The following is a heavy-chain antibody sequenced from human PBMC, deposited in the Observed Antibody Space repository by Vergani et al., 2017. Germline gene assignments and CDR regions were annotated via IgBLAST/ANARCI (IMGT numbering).Heavy chain of an antibody. CDR3: ARGAYYGSGLDAFDI. CDR2: ISYDGSNK. CDR1: GFTFSSYA. J-gene: IGHJ3*02. V-gene: IGHV3-30-3*01. D-gene: IGHD3-10*01. Sequence: QVQLVESRGGVVQPGRSLRLSCAASGFTFSSYAMHWVRQAPAKGLEWVAVISYDGSNKYYADSVKGRFTISRDNSKNTLYLQMNSLRAEDTAVYYCARGAYYGSGLDAFDIWGQGTMVTVSS.